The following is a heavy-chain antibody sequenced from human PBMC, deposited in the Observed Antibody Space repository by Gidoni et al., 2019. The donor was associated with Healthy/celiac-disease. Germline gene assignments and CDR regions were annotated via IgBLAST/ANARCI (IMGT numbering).Heavy chain of an antibody. CDR2: INPSGGST. CDR1: GYTFTSYY. J-gene: IGHJ4*02. V-gene: IGHV1-46*03. CDR3: AAEHIVVVTAIRAYYFDY. D-gene: IGHD2-21*02. Sequence: QVQLVQSGAEVQKPGASVKVSCKASGYTFTSYYRHWVRQAPGQGLEWMGIINPSGGSTSYAQKFQGRVTMTRDTSTSTVYMELSSLRSEDTAVYYCAAEHIVVVTAIRAYYFDYWGQGTLVTVSS.